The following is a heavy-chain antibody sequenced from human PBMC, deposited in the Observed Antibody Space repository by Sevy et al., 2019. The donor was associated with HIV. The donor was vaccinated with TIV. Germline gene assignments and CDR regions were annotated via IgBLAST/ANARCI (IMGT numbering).Heavy chain of an antibody. CDR2: LKSDVYGGTV. CDR3: TRWKAAQSIFDY. Sequence: GGSLRLSFTASGFTFGDYCMSWVRQAPGKGLEWVAFLKSDVYGGTVDHAASVRGRFVISREDSKTIAYLQMNDLKTEDTGVYYCTRWKAAQSIFDYWGQGALVTVSS. CDR1: GFTFGDYC. J-gene: IGHJ4*02. V-gene: IGHV3-49*04. D-gene: IGHD6-13*01.